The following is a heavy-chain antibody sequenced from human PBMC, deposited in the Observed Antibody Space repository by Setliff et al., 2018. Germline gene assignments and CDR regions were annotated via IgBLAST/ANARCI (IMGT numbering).Heavy chain of an antibody. Sequence: PSETLSLTCAIYGQSFSDYYWSWVRQPPGKGLEWIGEIYHSGSTNYNPSLKSRVTISVDTSKNQFSLKLSSVTAADTAVYYYARDRQYCSSPTCYSSYFYYYGMDVWGQGTTVTVSS. CDR3: ARDRQYCSSPTCYSSYFYYYGMDV. J-gene: IGHJ6*02. V-gene: IGHV4-34*01. D-gene: IGHD2-2*02. CDR1: GQSFSDYY. CDR2: IYHSGST.